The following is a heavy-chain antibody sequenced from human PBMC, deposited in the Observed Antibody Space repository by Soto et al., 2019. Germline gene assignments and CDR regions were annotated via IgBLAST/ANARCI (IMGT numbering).Heavy chain of an antibody. V-gene: IGHV4-31*03. Sequence: QVPLQESGPGLVKPSQTLSLTCTVSGGSISSEGYYWSWFRQHPGKGLEWIGGIYYSGSTYYNPSLKSRVTISGDTSKNQFSLKLSSVTAADTAVYYCARGKGYSYGPYYFDYWGQGTLVTVSS. D-gene: IGHD5-18*01. CDR3: ARGKGYSYGPYYFDY. J-gene: IGHJ4*02. CDR2: IYYSGST. CDR1: GGSISSEGYY.